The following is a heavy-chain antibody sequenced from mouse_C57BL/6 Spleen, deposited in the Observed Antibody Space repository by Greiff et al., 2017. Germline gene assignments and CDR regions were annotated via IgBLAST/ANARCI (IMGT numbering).Heavy chain of an antibody. CDR1: GFTFSDYY. CDR3: ARQGPYDGYYDYAMDY. D-gene: IGHD2-3*01. CDR2: ISNGGGST. Sequence: EVQVVESGGGLVQPGGSLKLSCAASGFTFSDYYMYWVRQTPEKRLEWVAYISNGGGSTYYPDTVKGRFTISRDNAKNTLYLQMSRLKSEDTAMYYCARQGPYDGYYDYAMDYWGQGTSVTVSS. J-gene: IGHJ4*01. V-gene: IGHV5-12*01.